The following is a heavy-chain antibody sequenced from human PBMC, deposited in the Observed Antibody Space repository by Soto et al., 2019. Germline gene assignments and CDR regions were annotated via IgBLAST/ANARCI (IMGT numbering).Heavy chain of an antibody. J-gene: IGHJ6*03. CDR2: IYYSGST. Sequence: PSETLSLTCTVSGGSVSSGSYYWGWIRQPPGKGLEWIGSIYYSGSTYYNPSLKSRVTISVDTSKNQFSLKLSSVTAADTAVYYCARGSIVVVPAAIGGYYYYYMDVWGKGTTVTVSS. D-gene: IGHD2-2*02. V-gene: IGHV4-39*01. CDR1: GGSVSSGSYY. CDR3: ARGSIVVVPAAIGGYYYYYMDV.